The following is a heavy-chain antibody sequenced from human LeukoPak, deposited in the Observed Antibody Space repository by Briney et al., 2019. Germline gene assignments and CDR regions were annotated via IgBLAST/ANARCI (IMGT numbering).Heavy chain of an antibody. CDR2: ISYDGRDK. D-gene: IGHD3-9*01. Sequence: GGSLRLSCAASGFTFSSYGMQWVRQAPGKGLEWVAIISYDGRDKFYEDSVKGRFTISRDNSKNTLYLQMNNLRAEDTAVYYCARGGGGNSDFLTTYTGASLSFDYWGQGALVTVSS. J-gene: IGHJ4*02. CDR1: GFTFSSYG. CDR3: ARGGGGNSDFLTTYTGASLSFDY. V-gene: IGHV3-30*03.